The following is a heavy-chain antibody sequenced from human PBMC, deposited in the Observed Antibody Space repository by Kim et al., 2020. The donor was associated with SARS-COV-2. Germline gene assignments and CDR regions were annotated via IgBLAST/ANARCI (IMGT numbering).Heavy chain of an antibody. V-gene: IGHV4-34*01. CDR3: ARLRRARGYYHGSGSTDPP. CDR2: INHSGST. J-gene: IGHJ5*02. CDR1: GGSFSGYY. Sequence: SETLSLTCAVYGGSFSGYYWSWIRQPPGKGLEWIGEINHSGSTNYNPSLKSRVTISVDTSKNQFSLKLSSVTAADTAVYYCARLRRARGYYHGSGSTDPPWGQGTLVTVSS. D-gene: IGHD3-10*01.